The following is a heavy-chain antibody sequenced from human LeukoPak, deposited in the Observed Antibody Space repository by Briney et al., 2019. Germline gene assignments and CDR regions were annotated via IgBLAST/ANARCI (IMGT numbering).Heavy chain of an antibody. J-gene: IGHJ4*02. CDR1: GFTFDDYA. V-gene: IGHV3-9*01. CDR3: ARGITMVRGVTLDY. CDR2: ISWNSGGI. D-gene: IGHD3-10*01. Sequence: GGSLRLSCAASGFTFDDYAMHWVRQAPGKGLEWVSGISWNSGGIVYADSVKGRFTISRDNAKNSLYLQMNSLRAEDTAVYYCARGITMVRGVTLDYWGQGTLVTVSS.